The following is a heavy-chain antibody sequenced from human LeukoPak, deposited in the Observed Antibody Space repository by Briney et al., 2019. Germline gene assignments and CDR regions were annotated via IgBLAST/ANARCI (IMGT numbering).Heavy chain of an antibody. D-gene: IGHD6-13*01. CDR1: GFTFSSYE. Sequence: GGSLRLSCAASGFTFSSYEMNWVRQAPGKGLEWVSYISSSSTTIYYADSVKGRFTISRDNAKNSMYLQMNSLRVEDTAVYYCTKFTSNWPWGQGTLVTVSS. CDR3: TKFTSNWP. J-gene: IGHJ4*02. CDR2: ISSSSTTI. V-gene: IGHV3-48*03.